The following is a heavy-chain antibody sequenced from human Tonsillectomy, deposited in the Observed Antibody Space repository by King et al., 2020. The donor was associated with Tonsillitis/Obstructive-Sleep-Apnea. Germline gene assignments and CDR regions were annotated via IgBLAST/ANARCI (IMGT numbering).Heavy chain of an antibody. Sequence: VQMVESGGGLVQPGGSLRLSCAASGFTFSDHYMNWVRQAPGKGLEWVGLIRNKAKTYTTEYAASVKGRFTISRDDSKNSLYLQMNSLKTEDTALYYCARVLYGDYLYFDLWGRGTLVTVSS. CDR1: GFTFSDHY. V-gene: IGHV3-72*01. J-gene: IGHJ2*01. CDR2: IRNKAKTYTT. CDR3: ARVLYGDYLYFDL. D-gene: IGHD4-17*01.